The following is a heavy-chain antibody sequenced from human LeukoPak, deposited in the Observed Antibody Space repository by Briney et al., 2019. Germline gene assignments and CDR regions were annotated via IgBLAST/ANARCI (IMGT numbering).Heavy chain of an antibody. CDR2: ISGSGDTT. J-gene: IGHJ5*02. CDR1: GFTFNSYA. V-gene: IGHV3-23*01. CDR3: GRRGYSGYDR. D-gene: IGHD5-12*01. Sequence: GGSLRLSCAASGFTFNSYAMSWVRQAPGKGLEWVSVISGSGDTTYYADSVKGRFTISRDNSKNTLYLQMNSLRAEDTAVYYCGRRGYSGYDRWGQGTLVTVSS.